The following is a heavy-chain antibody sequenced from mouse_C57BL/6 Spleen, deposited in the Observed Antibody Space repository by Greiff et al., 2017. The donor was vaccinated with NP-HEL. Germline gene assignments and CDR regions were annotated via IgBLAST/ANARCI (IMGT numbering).Heavy chain of an antibody. CDR2: ISNGGGST. Sequence: EVMLVESGGGLVQPGGSLKLSCAASGFTFSDYYMYWVRQTPEKRLEWVAYISNGGGSTYYPDTVKGRFTISRDNAKNTLYLQMSRLKSEDTAMYYCARALYYGYDGSYFDYWGQGTTLTVSS. J-gene: IGHJ2*01. CDR1: GFTFSDYY. V-gene: IGHV5-12*01. CDR3: ARALYYGYDGSYFDY. D-gene: IGHD2-2*01.